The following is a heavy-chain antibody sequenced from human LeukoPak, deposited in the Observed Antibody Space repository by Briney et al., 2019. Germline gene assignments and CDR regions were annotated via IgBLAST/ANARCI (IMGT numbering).Heavy chain of an antibody. D-gene: IGHD5-24*01. Sequence: SETLSLTCTVSGGSISSSNYHWGWIRQPPGKGLEWIGSIYYSGSTYYNPSLKSRVTISVDTSKNQFSLKLSSVTAADTAVYYCARLREIPYYFDYWGQGTLVTVSS. CDR2: IYYSGST. V-gene: IGHV4-39*01. CDR3: ARLREIPYYFDY. J-gene: IGHJ4*02. CDR1: GGSISSSNYH.